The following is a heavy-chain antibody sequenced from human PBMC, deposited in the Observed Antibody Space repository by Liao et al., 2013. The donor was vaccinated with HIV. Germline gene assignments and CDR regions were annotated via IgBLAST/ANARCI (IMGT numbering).Heavy chain of an antibody. J-gene: IGHJ4*02. CDR2: IYYSGST. Sequence: HLQLQESGPGLVKPSETLSLTCTVSGDSISSSTVYWGWIRQPPGKGLEWIGSIYYSGSTYYNPSLRSRVTISIDTSKNRFSLKLNSVTAADTAVYYCAKEHRGSYSFDYWGQGTQVTVSS. D-gene: IGHD1-26*01. CDR3: AKEHRGSYSFDY. V-gene: IGHV4-39*07. CDR1: GDSISSSTVY.